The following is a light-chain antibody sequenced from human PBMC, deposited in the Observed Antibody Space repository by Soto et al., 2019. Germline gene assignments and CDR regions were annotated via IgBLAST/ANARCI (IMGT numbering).Light chain of an antibody. J-gene: IGKJ4*01. Sequence: DIHLALSPSFLLASVGDRVTITCRASQGISNYLAWYQQKPGKAPGLLIYAASTLQRGVSSRFSGSGSGTEFTLTISNLQPEDFATYYCQQLNSYPLTFGGGTKVDIK. CDR2: AAS. CDR3: QQLNSYPLT. CDR1: QGISNY. V-gene: IGKV1-9*01.